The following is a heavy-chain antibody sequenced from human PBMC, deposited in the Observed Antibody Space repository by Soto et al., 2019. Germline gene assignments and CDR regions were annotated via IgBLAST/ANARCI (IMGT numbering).Heavy chain of an antibody. V-gene: IGHV4-30-2*01. CDR3: AVSRDGYSMDV. CDR1: GGSISSGGYS. Sequence: PSETLSLTCDVSGGSISSGGYSWSWIRQPAGKGLEWIGYIYHSGSTYYNPSLKSRVTISVDRSKNQFSLKLSSVTAADTAVYYCAVSRDGYSMDVWGQGTTVTSP. D-gene: IGHD2-2*01. J-gene: IGHJ6*02. CDR2: IYHSGST.